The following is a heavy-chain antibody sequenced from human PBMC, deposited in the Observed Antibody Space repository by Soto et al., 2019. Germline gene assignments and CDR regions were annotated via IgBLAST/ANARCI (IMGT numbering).Heavy chain of an antibody. Sequence: GESLKISCAASGFTFSSYAMSWVRQAPGKGLEWVSAISGSGGSTYYADSVKGRFTISRDNSKNTLYLQMNSLRAEDTAVYYCAKALLNYYDSSGYYYDYWGQGTLVTVSS. CDR3: AKALLNYYDSSGYYYDY. J-gene: IGHJ4*02. V-gene: IGHV3-23*01. CDR2: ISGSGGST. CDR1: GFTFSSYA. D-gene: IGHD3-22*01.